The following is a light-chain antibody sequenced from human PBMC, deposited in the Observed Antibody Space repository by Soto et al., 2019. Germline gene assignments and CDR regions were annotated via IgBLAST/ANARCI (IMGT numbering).Light chain of an antibody. Sequence: DIQMPQSPSILSAIVGDRVTITCRASQSISSWLAWYQQKPGKAPKLLIYKASSLESGVPSNFSGSGSGTEFTLTISSLQPDDFATYYCQHYNSYSEAFGQGTKVDI. CDR2: KAS. CDR3: QHYNSYSEA. CDR1: QSISSW. V-gene: IGKV1-5*03. J-gene: IGKJ1*01.